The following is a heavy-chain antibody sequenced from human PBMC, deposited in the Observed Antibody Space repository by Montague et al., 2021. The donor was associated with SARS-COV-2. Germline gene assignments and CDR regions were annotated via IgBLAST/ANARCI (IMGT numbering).Heavy chain of an antibody. CDR2: IYNGGFDT. Sequence: SLRLSCAASGFTFSSYAMNWVRQAPGKGLEWVSLIYNGGFDTFYADSVEGRFTISRDNSNNMLYLQMSSLRAEDTAVYYCAKGQQSVAENLQHWGQGTLVIVSS. CDR1: GFTFSSYA. CDR3: AKGQQSVAENLQH. J-gene: IGHJ1*01. V-gene: IGHV3-23*03. D-gene: IGHD5-24*01.